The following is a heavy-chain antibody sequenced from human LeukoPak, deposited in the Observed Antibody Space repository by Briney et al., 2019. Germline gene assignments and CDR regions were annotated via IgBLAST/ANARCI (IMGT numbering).Heavy chain of an antibody. CDR1: GLTLSNYW. J-gene: IGHJ4*02. CDR3: AIWGAGQNY. Sequence: QAGGSLRLSCAVSGLTLSNYWMNWVRQAPGKGLEWVANINPDGGEERYVDSVKGRFVISRDNAKNSLYLQMNSLRAEDTAVYYCAIWGAGQNYWGQGTLVTVSS. D-gene: IGHD3-16*01. CDR2: INPDGGEE. V-gene: IGHV3-7*02.